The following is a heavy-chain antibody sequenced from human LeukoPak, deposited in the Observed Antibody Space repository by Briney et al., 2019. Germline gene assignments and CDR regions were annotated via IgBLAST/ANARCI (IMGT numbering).Heavy chain of an antibody. D-gene: IGHD3-10*01. CDR3: ARHSLNTLRGVIITSRWFDP. CDR1: GGSISSSSYY. Sequence: SETLSLTCTVSGGSISSSSYYWGWIRQPPGKGLEWIGSIYYSGSTYYNPSLKSRVTISVDTSKNQFSLKLSSVTAADTAVYYCARHSLNTLRGVIITSRWFDPWGQGTLVTVSS. CDR2: IYYSGST. J-gene: IGHJ5*02. V-gene: IGHV4-39*01.